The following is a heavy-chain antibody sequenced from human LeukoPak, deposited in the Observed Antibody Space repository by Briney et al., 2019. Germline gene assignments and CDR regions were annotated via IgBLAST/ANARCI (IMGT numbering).Heavy chain of an antibody. CDR2: FYYSWST. CDR3: AREEGLGSGSFDY. D-gene: IGHD1-26*01. Sequence: SDTLSLTCTVSGGSISTYYWSWIRQPPGKGLEWFVYFYYSWSTSYNPSLKSRVTISVDTSKSQNSLKLSSVTAADTAVYYCAREEGLGSGSFDYWGQGTLVTVSS. CDR1: GGSISTYY. J-gene: IGHJ4*02. V-gene: IGHV4-59*01.